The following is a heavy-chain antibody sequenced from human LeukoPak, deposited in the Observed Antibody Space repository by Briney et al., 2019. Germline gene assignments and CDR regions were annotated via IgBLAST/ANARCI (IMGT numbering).Heavy chain of an antibody. CDR1: GFTFSSYG. V-gene: IGHV3-23*01. CDR3: AKDYDPGRYSSSSLGY. J-gene: IGHJ4*02. Sequence: AGSLTLSCAASGFTFSSYGMSWVRQPPGKGLEWVSAISGSGGSTYYADSVKGRFTISRDNSKNTLYLQMSSLRAEDTAVYYCAKDYDPGRYSSSSLGYWGQGTLVTVSS. CDR2: ISGSGGST. D-gene: IGHD6-13*01.